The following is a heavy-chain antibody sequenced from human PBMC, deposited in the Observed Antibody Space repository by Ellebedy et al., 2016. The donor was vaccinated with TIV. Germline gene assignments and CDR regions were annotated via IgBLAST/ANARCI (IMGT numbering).Heavy chain of an antibody. D-gene: IGHD3-16*01. CDR1: GFTFSRFA. J-gene: IGHJ2*01. Sequence: GESLKISXAASGFTFSRFAMHWVRQAPGKGLEWVAITSYDGRNKYYVDSVKGRFTISRDNAKNSLYLQMNSLRAEDTALYYCAGDRFNWYFDLWGRGTLVTVSS. CDR3: AGDRFNWYFDL. V-gene: IGHV3-30*03. CDR2: TSYDGRNK.